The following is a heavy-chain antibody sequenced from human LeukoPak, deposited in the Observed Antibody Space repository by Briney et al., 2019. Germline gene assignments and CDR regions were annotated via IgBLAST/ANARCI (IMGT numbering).Heavy chain of an antibody. J-gene: IGHJ4*02. CDR3: ATSWRGFDY. Sequence: GGSLRLSWAASGFTFSTYVMSWVRQAPAKGLEWVSAISASGGSTYYADSVKGRFTISRDNSKNTLYLQMNSLRAEDTAVYYCATSWRGFDYWGQGTLVTVSS. D-gene: IGHD3-10*01. CDR2: ISASGGST. CDR1: GFTFSTYV. V-gene: IGHV3-23*01.